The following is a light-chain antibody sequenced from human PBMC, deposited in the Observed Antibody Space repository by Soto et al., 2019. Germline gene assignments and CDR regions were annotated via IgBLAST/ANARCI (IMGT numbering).Light chain of an antibody. CDR2: GNS. CDR3: QSYDSSLSGSEV. J-gene: IGLJ2*01. Sequence: QSVLTQPPSVSGAPGQRVTISCTGSSSNIGAGYDVHWYQQLPGTAPKLLIYGNSNRPSGVPDRFSGSKSATSASLAITGLQAEDEADYYCQSYDSSLSGSEVFGGGTKRTVL. CDR1: SSNIGAGYD. V-gene: IGLV1-40*01.